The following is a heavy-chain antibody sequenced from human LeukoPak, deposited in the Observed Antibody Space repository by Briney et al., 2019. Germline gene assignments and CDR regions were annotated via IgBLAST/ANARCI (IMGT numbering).Heavy chain of an antibody. CDR1: GFTFSRYV. J-gene: IGHJ4*02. Sequence: GGSLRLSCAASGFTFSRYVMNWVRQAPGKGLEWVSGISDSGGGTYYADSVKGRFTISRDNPKNTLYLQMNSLRAEDTALYYCAKLHGRAADYWGQGTLVTVSS. CDR3: AKLHGRAADY. CDR2: ISDSGGGT. V-gene: IGHV3-23*01.